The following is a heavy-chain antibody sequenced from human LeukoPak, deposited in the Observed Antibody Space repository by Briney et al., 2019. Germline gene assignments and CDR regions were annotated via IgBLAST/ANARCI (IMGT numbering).Heavy chain of an antibody. CDR1: GFTFSSYS. CDR2: ISSSRSYI. CDR3: VREDNAFNI. V-gene: IGHV3-21*01. J-gene: IGHJ3*02. Sequence: PGGSLRLSCAASGFTFSSYSMSWGRQAPGKGLEWVSSISSSRSYIYSAASVKGRFTISRDNAKNTLYLQMNSLRAEDTAIYYCVREDNAFNIWGQGTLVTVSS.